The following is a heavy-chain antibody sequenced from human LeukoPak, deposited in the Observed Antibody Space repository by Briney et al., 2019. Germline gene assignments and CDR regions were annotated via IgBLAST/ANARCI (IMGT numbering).Heavy chain of an antibody. Sequence: GGSLRLSCEASGFTFSSYWMHWVRQAPGKGLVWVSRINSDGSSTSYADSVKGRFTISRDNAKNTLYLQMSSLRAEDTAVYYCARDFRDIVVVPAASGYNWFDPWGQGTLVTVSS. CDR2: INSDGSST. D-gene: IGHD2-2*01. J-gene: IGHJ5*02. CDR3: ARDFRDIVVVPAASGYNWFDP. V-gene: IGHV3-74*01. CDR1: GFTFSSYW.